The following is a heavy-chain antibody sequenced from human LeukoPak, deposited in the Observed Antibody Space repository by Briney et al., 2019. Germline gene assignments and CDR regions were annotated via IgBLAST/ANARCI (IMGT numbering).Heavy chain of an antibody. V-gene: IGHV3-21*01. Sequence: GGSLRLSCAASGFTFSSYSMNWVRQAPGKGLEWVSCISSSGSYIYYADSVKGRFTTSRDNAKNSLYLQMNSPRAEDTAVYYCARDEYASSPGYFDYWGQGTLVTVSS. CDR2: ISSSGSYI. J-gene: IGHJ4*02. CDR1: GFTFSSYS. D-gene: IGHD6-6*01. CDR3: ARDEYASSPGYFDY.